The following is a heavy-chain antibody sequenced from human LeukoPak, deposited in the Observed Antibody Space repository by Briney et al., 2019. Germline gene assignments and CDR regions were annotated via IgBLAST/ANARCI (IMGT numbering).Heavy chain of an antibody. CDR2: IRYDGSDK. CDR1: GFGVSDNY. D-gene: IGHD1-7*01. V-gene: IGHV3-30*02. CDR3: AKDRDKGNYYFDY. J-gene: IGHJ4*02. Sequence: GGSLRLSCAVSGFGVSDNYMTWVRQAPGKGLEWVAFIRYDGSDKDYVDSVKGRFTISRDNSKNTLYLQMNSLRAEDTAVYYCAKDRDKGNYYFDYWGQGTLVTVSS.